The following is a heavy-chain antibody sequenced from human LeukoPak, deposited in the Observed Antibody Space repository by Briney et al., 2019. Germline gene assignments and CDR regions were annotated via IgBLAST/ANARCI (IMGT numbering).Heavy chain of an antibody. CDR2: ISNSGSTI. D-gene: IGHD2-15*01. J-gene: IGHJ4*02. CDR3: ARDLVRGYCSGGSCPLYY. V-gene: IGHV3-11*01. CDR1: GFTVSSNY. Sequence: GGSLRLSCAASGFTVSSNYMSWVRQAPGKGLEWVSYISNSGSTIYYADSVKGRFTISRDNAKNSLYLQMNSLRAEDTAVYYCARDLVRGYCSGGSCPLYYWGQGTLVTVSS.